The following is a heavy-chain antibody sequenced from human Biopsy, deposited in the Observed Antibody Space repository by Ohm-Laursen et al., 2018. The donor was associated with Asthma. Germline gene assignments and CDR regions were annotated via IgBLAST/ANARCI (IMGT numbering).Heavy chain of an antibody. CDR1: GYSFATNA. CDR2: INAGDGNA. Sequence: ASVKVSCKASGYSFATNAMHWVRQAPGQRLEWMGWINAGDGNAKYSQKFQGRVTITRDTSASTAYMDLRSLRSEDTAMYYCARTYYDFLTGQVKDVFGVWGQGTMVTVSS. V-gene: IGHV1-3*01. J-gene: IGHJ3*01. D-gene: IGHD3-9*01. CDR3: ARTYYDFLTGQVKDVFGV.